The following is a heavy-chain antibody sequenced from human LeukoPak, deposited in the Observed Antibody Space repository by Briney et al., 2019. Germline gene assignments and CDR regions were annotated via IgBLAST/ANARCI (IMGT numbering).Heavy chain of an antibody. D-gene: IGHD1-26*01. Sequence: PSETLSLTCTVSGVSISNYYWSWIRQTPEKGLEWMGHIHTSGESRYYPSLESRLTMSIDTSRNQLSLKLTSVTAAGTAVYFCAGHWSFLYFWGHGALVTVSS. CDR1: GVSISNYY. J-gene: IGHJ4*03. CDR2: IHTSGES. CDR3: AGHWSFLYF. V-gene: IGHV4-4*09.